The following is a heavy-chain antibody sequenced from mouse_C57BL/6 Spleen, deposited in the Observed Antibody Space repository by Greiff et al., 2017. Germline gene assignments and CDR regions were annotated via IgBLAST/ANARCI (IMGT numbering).Heavy chain of an antibody. CDR1: GYSITSGYY. D-gene: IGHD4-1*01. J-gene: IGHJ2*01. V-gene: IGHV3-6*01. CDR2: ISYDGSN. Sequence: VQLQQSGPGLVKPSQSLSLTCSVTGYSITSGYYWNWIRQFPGNKLEWMGYISYDGSNNYNPSLKNRISITRDTSKNQFFLKLNSVTTEDTATYYCATRTGTHFDYWGQGTTLTVSS. CDR3: ATRTGTHFDY.